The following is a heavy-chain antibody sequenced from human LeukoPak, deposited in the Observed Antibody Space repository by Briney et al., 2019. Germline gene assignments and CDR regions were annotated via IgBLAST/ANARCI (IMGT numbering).Heavy chain of an antibody. CDR1: GFTFGRYW. Sequence: GGSLRLSCAASGFTFGRYWMHWVRQAPGKGLVWVSRINTDGRTITYADSVKGRFTISRDNAKNSLYLQMNSLRAEDTAVYYCARERSGRFDYWGQGTLVTVSS. J-gene: IGHJ4*02. D-gene: IGHD1-26*01. CDR2: INTDGRTI. V-gene: IGHV3-74*01. CDR3: ARERSGRFDY.